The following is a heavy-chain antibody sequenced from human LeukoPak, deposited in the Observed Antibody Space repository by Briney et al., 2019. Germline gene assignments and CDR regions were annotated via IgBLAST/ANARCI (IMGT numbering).Heavy chain of an antibody. V-gene: IGHV3-7*02. Sequence: GGSLRLSCVAPGFTFSTYWMSWVRQAPGKRLEWVANIKQDGSEKYYVDSVKGRFTISRDNAKNSLYLQMNSLRVDDTAEYYSAKPGDQGTVWGSYREFDYWGQGTLVTVSS. D-gene: IGHD3-16*02. CDR2: IKQDGSEK. CDR3: AKPGDQGTVWGSYREFDY. CDR1: GFTFSTYW. J-gene: IGHJ4*02.